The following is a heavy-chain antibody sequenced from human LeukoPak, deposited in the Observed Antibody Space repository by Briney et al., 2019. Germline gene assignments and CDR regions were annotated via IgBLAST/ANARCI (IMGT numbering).Heavy chain of an antibody. V-gene: IGHV1-8*01. CDR2: MNPNSGNT. D-gene: IGHD3-3*01. J-gene: IGHJ6*02. CDR3: ARGQYYDFWSGYHYYYGMDV. CDR1: GYTFTIYD. Sequence: ASVKVSCKASGYTFTIYDINWVRQATGQGLEWMGWMNPNSGNTGYAQKFQGRVTMTRNTSISTAYMELSSLRSEDTAVYYCARGQYYDFWSGYHYYYGMDVWGQGTTVTVSS.